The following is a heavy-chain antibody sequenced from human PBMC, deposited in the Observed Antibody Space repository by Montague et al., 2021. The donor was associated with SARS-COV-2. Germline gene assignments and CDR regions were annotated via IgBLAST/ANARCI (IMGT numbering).Heavy chain of an antibody. CDR2: VFASGGT. J-gene: IGHJ4*02. CDR1: GGSIRSYS. Sequence: SETLSLTCTVSGGSIRSYSWSWSRQPAAKGMDWIGLVFASGGTIYSPSLKSRVTMSSAASTNQFSLILTSVTAADTAVYFCARDGGFYGGGGFYLWGQGNLVTVSS. D-gene: IGHD2/OR15-2a*01. V-gene: IGHV4-4*07. CDR3: ARDGGFYGGGGFYL.